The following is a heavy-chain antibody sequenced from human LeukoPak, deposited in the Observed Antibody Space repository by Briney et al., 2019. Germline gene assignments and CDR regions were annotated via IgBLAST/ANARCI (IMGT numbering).Heavy chain of an antibody. CDR1: GGSMSNYY. CDR3: ARVGDTSSYYYFLDF. J-gene: IGHJ4*02. V-gene: IGHV4-4*08. D-gene: IGHD3-22*01. Sequence: SETLSLTCTVSGGSMSNYYWSWIRQPPGKGLEWIGYIFSRGNTNYNPSLKSRVTIPVDTSKSQFSLKLNSVTAADTAVYYCARVGDTSSYYYFLDFWGQGTLVTVSS. CDR2: IFSRGNT.